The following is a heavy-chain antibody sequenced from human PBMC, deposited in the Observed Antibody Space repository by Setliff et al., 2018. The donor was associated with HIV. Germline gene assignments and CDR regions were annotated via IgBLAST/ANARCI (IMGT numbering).Heavy chain of an antibody. Sequence: GGSLRLSCAASGFPVFSNYMSWVRQAPGKGLEWVSVIYSGGRTYYADSVKGRFTISRDNSKNTLYLQMNSLRTEDSAVYHCVRRGHCSSTSCYIHWYFDLWGRGTLVTV. V-gene: IGHV3-66*02. CDR3: VRRGHCSSTSCYIHWYFDL. D-gene: IGHD2-2*02. CDR2: IYSGGRT. J-gene: IGHJ2*01. CDR1: GFPVFSNY.